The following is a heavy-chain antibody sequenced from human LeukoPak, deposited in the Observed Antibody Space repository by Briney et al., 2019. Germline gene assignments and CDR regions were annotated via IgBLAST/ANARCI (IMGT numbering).Heavy chain of an antibody. V-gene: IGHV3-74*01. J-gene: IGHJ4*02. Sequence: PGGSLRLSCAASGLTFSSYWMHWVRQAPGKGLVWVSRINSDGSSTGYADSVKGRFTISRDNAKNTLYLQMNSLRAEDTAVYYCARVSYDILTFFDYWGQGTLVTVSS. D-gene: IGHD3-9*01. CDR1: GLTFSSYW. CDR2: INSDGSST. CDR3: ARVSYDILTFFDY.